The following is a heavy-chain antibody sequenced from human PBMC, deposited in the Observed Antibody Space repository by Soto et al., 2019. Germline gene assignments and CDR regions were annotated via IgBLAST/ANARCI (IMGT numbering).Heavy chain of an antibody. CDR1: GYSFTSYW. CDR2: IDPSDSYT. D-gene: IGHD6-6*01. J-gene: IGHJ5*02. CDR3: ARLEYSSSSGSNWFDP. Sequence: PGESLKISCKGSGYSFTSYWISWARQMPGKGLEWMGRIDPSDSYTNYSPSFQGHVTISADKSISTAYLQWSSLKASDTAMYYCARLEYSSSSGSNWFDPWGQGTLVTVSS. V-gene: IGHV5-10-1*01.